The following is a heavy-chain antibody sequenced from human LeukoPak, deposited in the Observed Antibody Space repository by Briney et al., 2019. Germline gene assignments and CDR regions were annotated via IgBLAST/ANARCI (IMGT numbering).Heavy chain of an antibody. CDR2: MSPNNGDA. D-gene: IGHD7-27*01. Sequence: ASVKVSCKASGYTFTSYGISWVRQATGQGLEWLGWMSPNNGDAGYAQKFRGRVTMTRDTSTNTAYMELSALTSEDTAVYYCARNPPRTGDFNSWGQGALVTVSS. CDR1: GYTFTSYG. V-gene: IGHV1-8*02. CDR3: ARNPPRTGDFNS. J-gene: IGHJ4*02.